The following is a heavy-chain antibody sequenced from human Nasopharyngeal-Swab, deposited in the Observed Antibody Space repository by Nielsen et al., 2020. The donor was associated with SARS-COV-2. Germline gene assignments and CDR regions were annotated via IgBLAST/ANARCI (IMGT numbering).Heavy chain of an antibody. J-gene: IGHJ4*02. Sequence: GGSLRLSCAASGFTFSNAWMSWVRQAPGKGLEWVGRIKSKTDGGTTDYAAPVKGRFTISRDDSKNTLYLQMNSLKTEDTAVYYCTRSIAAAGTVYWGQGTLVTVSS. CDR2: IKSKTDGGTT. D-gene: IGHD6-13*01. CDR3: TRSIAAAGTVY. V-gene: IGHV3-15*01. CDR1: GFTFSNAW.